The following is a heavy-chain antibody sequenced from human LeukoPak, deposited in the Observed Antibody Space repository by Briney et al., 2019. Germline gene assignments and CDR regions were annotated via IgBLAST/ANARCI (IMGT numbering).Heavy chain of an antibody. CDR3: ARDRPIVATISDAFDI. J-gene: IGHJ3*02. Sequence: PGGSLRLSCAASGFTFSSYWMSWVRQAPGKGLEWVANIKQDGSEKYYVDSVKGRFTISRDNAKNSLYLQMNSLRAEDTAVYYCARDRPIVATISDAFDIWGQGTMVTVSS. CDR2: IKQDGSEK. V-gene: IGHV3-7*03. CDR1: GFTFSSYW. D-gene: IGHD5-12*01.